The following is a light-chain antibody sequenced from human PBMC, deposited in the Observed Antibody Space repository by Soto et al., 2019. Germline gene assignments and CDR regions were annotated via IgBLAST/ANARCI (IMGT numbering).Light chain of an antibody. CDR3: QQYDTYWT. Sequence: DIQMTQSPSTLSAFVGDRVTITCRASQSISTWLAWYQQKPGKAPKLLIYDASSLESGVPLRFSGSGSGTEFTLTINSLQPDDFATYYCQQYDTYWTFGQGTKVDIK. J-gene: IGKJ1*01. CDR1: QSISTW. CDR2: DAS. V-gene: IGKV1-5*01.